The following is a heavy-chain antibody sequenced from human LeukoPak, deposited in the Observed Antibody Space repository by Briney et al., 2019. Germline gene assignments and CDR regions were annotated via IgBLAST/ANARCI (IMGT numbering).Heavy chain of an antibody. CDR1: GFTFSNSG. J-gene: IGHJ5*02. CDR2: ISGSGGST. CDR3: AKVGYYGSGSYRS. V-gene: IGHV3-23*01. D-gene: IGHD3-10*01. Sequence: GGTLRLSCAASGFTFSNSGMNWVRQAPGKGLEWVSTISGSGGSTYYADSVKGRFTISRDNSKNTLYLQMNSLRAEDTAVYYCAKVGYYGSGSYRSWGQGTLVTVSS.